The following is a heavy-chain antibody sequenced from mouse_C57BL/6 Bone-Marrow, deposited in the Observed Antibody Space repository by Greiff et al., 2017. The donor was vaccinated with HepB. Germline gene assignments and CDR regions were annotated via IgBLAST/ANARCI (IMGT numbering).Heavy chain of an antibody. D-gene: IGHD4-1*01. V-gene: IGHV1-82*01. Sequence: QVQLKESGPELVKPGASVKISCKASGYAFSSSWMNWVKQRPGKGLEWIGRIYPGDGDTNYNGKFKGKATLTADKSSSTAYMQLSSLTSEDSAVYFCARGVGLGEDYFDYWGQGTTLTVSS. CDR1: GYAFSSSW. J-gene: IGHJ2*01. CDR2: IYPGDGDT. CDR3: ARGVGLGEDYFDY.